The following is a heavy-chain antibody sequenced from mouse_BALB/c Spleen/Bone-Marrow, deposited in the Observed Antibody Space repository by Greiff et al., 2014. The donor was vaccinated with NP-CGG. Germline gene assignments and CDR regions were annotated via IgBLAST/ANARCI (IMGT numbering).Heavy chain of an antibody. CDR3: ARGSSYFDY. V-gene: IGHV5-4*02. CDR1: GFTFSDYY. CDR2: ISDGGSYT. J-gene: IGHJ2*01. Sequence: EVMLVESGGGLVKPGGSLKLSCAASGFTFSDYYMYWVRQTPEKRLEWVATISDGGSYTYYPDSVKGRFTITRDSAKNNLYLQMSSLKSEDTAMYYCARGSSYFDYWGQGTTLTVSS. D-gene: IGHD1-1*01.